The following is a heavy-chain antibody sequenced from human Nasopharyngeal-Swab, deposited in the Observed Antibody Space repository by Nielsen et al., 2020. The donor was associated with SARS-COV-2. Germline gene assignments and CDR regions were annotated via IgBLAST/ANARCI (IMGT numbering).Heavy chain of an antibody. V-gene: IGHV1-18*01. J-gene: IGHJ6*02. D-gene: IGHD2-2*01. CDR2: ISAYNGNT. CDR1: GYTFTSYG. CDR3: ASPTYCSSTSCSYGMDD. Sequence: ASVKVSCKASGYTFTSYGISWVRQAPGQGLEWMGWISAYNGNTNYAQKLQGRVTMTTDTSTSTAYMELRSLRSDDTAVYYCASPTYCSSTSCSYGMDDWGQGTTVTVSS.